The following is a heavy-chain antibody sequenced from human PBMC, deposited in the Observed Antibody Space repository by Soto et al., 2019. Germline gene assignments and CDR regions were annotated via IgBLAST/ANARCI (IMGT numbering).Heavy chain of an antibody. Sequence: GGSLRLSCAASGFTFSSYAMSWVRQAPGKGLEWVSAISGSGGSTYYADSVKGRFTISRDNSKNTLYLQMNSLRAEDTAVYYCFTLSSGYYGYFDYWGQGTLVNVS. CDR2: ISGSGGST. J-gene: IGHJ4*02. D-gene: IGHD3-22*01. CDR3: FTLSSGYYGYFDY. CDR1: GFTFSSYA. V-gene: IGHV3-23*01.